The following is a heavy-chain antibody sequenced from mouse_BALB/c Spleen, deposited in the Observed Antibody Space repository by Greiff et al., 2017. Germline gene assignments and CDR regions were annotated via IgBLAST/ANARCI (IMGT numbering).Heavy chain of an antibody. CDR3: ARERQPYAMDY. CDR2: ISSGGSYT. Sequence: EVKVVESGGGLVKPGGSLKLSCAASGFTFSSYAMSWVRQSPEKRLEWVAEISSGGSYTYYPDTVTGRFTISRDNAKNTLYLEMSSLRSEDTAMYYCARERQPYAMDYWGQGTSVTVSS. V-gene: IGHV5-9-4*01. J-gene: IGHJ4*01. D-gene: IGHD3-2*01. CDR1: GFTFSSYA.